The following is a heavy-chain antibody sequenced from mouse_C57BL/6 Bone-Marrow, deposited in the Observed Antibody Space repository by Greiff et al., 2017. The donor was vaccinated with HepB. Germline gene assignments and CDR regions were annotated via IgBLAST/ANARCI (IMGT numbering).Heavy chain of an antibody. CDR3: ARFEYYGSRESWFAY. CDR2: INPNNGGT. Sequence: EVQLQESGPELVKPGASVKIPCKASGYTFTDYNMDWVKQSHGKSLEWIGDINPNNGGTIYNQKFKGKATLTVDKSSSTAYMELRSLTSEDTAVYYCARFEYYGSRESWFAYWGQGTLVTVSA. J-gene: IGHJ3*01. V-gene: IGHV1-18*01. CDR1: GYTFTDYN. D-gene: IGHD1-1*01.